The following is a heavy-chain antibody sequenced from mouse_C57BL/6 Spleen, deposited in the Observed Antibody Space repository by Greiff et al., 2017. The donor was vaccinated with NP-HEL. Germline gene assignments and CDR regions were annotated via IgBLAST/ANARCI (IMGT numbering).Heavy chain of an antibody. CDR2: ISSGSSTI. CDR3: ARSYYGSSYVRGFAY. V-gene: IGHV5-17*01. Sequence: VQLKQSGGGLVKPGGSLKLSCAASGFTFSDYGMHWVRQAPEKGLEWVAYISSGSSTIYYADTVKGRFTISRDNAKNTLFLQMTSLRSEDTAMYYCARSYYGSSYVRGFAYWGQGTLVTVSA. J-gene: IGHJ3*01. D-gene: IGHD1-1*01. CDR1: GFTFSDYG.